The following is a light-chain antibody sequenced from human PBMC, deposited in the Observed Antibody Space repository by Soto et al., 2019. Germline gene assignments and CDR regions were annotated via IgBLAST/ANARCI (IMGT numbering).Light chain of an antibody. Sequence: QLVLTQSPSASASLGASVKLTCTLSSGHSSYAIAWHQQQPEKGPRYLMKLNSDGSHSKGDGIPDRFSRSSSGAERYLTISSLQSEDEADYYCQIWGTGSYVVFGGGTNLTVL. CDR2: LNSDGSH. CDR1: SGHSSYA. CDR3: QIWGTGSYVV. J-gene: IGLJ2*01. V-gene: IGLV4-69*01.